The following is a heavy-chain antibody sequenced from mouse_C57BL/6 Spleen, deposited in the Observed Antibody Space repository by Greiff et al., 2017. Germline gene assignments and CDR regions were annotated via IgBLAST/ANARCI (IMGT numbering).Heavy chain of an antibody. CDR1: GYAFTNYL. Sequence: QVQLQQSGAELVRPGTSVKVSCKASGYAFTNYLIEWVKQRPGQGLEWIGVINPGSGGTNYNEKFKGKTTLTADNSSSAAYMQLSGLTSEDSAVFFCARSCYYDGSRYFDVWGTGSTVTVPS. V-gene: IGHV1-54*01. CDR2: INPGSGGT. D-gene: IGHD1-1*01. J-gene: IGHJ1*03. CDR3: ARSCYYDGSRYFDV.